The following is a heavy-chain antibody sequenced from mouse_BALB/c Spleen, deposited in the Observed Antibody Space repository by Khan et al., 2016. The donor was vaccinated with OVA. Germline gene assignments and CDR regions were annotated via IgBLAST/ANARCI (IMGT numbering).Heavy chain of an antibody. D-gene: IGHD1-1*01. CDR2: IYPGNDDT. CDR3: ARCFGSRFAY. Sequence: QVQLQQPGAELVRPGSSVKISCKASGYTFSSSWMNWVKHRPGQGLERIGQIYPGNDDTDYNGKFKDKASLPADKSSRTAYMQLTSLTAEDSAVYFCARCFGSRFAYWGQGTLVTVSA. V-gene: IGHV1-80*01. J-gene: IGHJ3*01. CDR1: GYTFSSSW.